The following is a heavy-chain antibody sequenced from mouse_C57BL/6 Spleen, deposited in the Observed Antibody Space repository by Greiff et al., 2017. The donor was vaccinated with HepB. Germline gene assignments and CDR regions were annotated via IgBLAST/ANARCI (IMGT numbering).Heavy chain of an antibody. J-gene: IGHJ2*01. V-gene: IGHV1-82*01. CDR2: IYPGDGDT. CDR1: GYAFSSSW. D-gene: IGHD3-2*02. CDR3: ARSGTAQATLGY. Sequence: QVQLQQSGPELVKPGASVKISCKASGYAFSSSWMNWVKQRPGKGLEWIGRIYPGDGDTNYNGKFKGKATLTADKSSSTAYMQLSSLTSEDSAVYFCARSGTAQATLGYWGQGTTLTVSS.